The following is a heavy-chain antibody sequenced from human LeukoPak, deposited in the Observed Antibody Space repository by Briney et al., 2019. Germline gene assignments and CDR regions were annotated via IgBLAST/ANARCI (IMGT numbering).Heavy chain of an antibody. CDR2: IKQDGSEK. Sequence: GGSLRLSCAASGFTFGSYWMSWVRQAPGKGLEWVANIKQDGSEKYYVDSVKGRFTISRDNAKNSLYLQMNSLRAEDTAVYYCAIGDNFDYWGQGTLVTVCS. J-gene: IGHJ4*02. V-gene: IGHV3-7*01. CDR1: GFTFGSYW. CDR3: AIGDNFDY.